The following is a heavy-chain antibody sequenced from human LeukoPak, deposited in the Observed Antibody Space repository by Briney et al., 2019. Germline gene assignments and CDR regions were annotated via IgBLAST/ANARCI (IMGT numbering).Heavy chain of an antibody. CDR2: INTNTGNP. J-gene: IGHJ6*03. CDR3: ARGSQSRYYYYMDV. V-gene: IGHV7-4-1*02. Sequence: ASVKVSCKASGYTFTSYAMNWVRQAPGQGLEWMGWINTNTGNPTHAQGFTGRFVFSLDTSVSTAYLQISSLKAEDTAVYYCARGSQSRYYYYMDVWGKGTTVTVSS. CDR1: GYTFTSYA. D-gene: IGHD6-13*01.